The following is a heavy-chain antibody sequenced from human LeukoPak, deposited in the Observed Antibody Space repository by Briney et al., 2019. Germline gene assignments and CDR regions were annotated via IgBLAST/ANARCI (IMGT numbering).Heavy chain of an antibody. CDR3: ARDGVPNWGFFDY. V-gene: IGHV3-21*01. Sequence: GGSLRLSCAASGFTFSSYSMNWVRQAPGKGLEWVSSISSSSSYIYYADSVKGRFTTSRDNAKNSLYLQMNSLRAEDTAVYYCARDGVPNWGFFDYWGQGTLVTVSS. CDR1: GFTFSSYS. J-gene: IGHJ4*02. D-gene: IGHD7-27*01. CDR2: ISSSSSYI.